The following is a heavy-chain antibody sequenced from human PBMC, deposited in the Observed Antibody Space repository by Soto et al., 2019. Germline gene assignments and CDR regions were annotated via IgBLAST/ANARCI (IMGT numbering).Heavy chain of an antibody. CDR1: GDSIGTTHSY. CDR2: IHYSGST. V-gene: IGHV4-39*01. J-gene: IGHJ4*02. Sequence: SETLSLTCTVSGDSIGTTHSYWAWIRQSPGKGMEWIGNIHYSGSTYYMPSLRSRVTLSVDTSKNQFSLRLTAVTAEDTAVYYCARHEGNGNACPLDYWGQGTLVTVSS. CDR3: ARHEGNGNACPLDY. D-gene: IGHD2-2*01.